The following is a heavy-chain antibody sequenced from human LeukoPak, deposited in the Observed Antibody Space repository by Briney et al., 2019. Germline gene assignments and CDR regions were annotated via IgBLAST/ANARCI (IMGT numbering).Heavy chain of an antibody. J-gene: IGHJ4*02. CDR1: GGSISSSSSY. V-gene: IGHV4-39*07. CDR2: IYYSGST. CDR3: ARDLIGSSGYFDY. Sequence: PSETLSLTCTVSGGSISSSSSYWGWIRQPPGKGLEWIGSIYYSGSTYYNPSLKSRVTISVDTSKNQSSLKLSSVTAADTAVYYCARDLIGSSGYFDYWGQGTLVTVSS. D-gene: IGHD3-22*01.